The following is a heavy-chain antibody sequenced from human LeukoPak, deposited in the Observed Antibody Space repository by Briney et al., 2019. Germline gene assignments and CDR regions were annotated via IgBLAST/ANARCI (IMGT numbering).Heavy chain of an antibody. CDR2: IYYSGST. V-gene: IGHV4-30-4*01. J-gene: IGHJ4*02. D-gene: IGHD2-2*01. CDR3: ARGAVPAAISL. Sequence: SETLSLTCTVSGGSISSGDYYWSWIRQPPGKGLEWIGYIYYSGSTYYNPSLKSRVTISVDTSKNQFSLKLSSVTAADTAVYYCARGAVPAAISLWGQGTLATVSS. CDR1: GGSISSGDYY.